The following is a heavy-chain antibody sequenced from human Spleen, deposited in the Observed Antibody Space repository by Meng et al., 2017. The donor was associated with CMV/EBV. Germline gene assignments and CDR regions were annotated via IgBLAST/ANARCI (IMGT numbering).Heavy chain of an antibody. J-gene: IGHJ3*02. D-gene: IGHD3-9*01. Sequence: ASVKVSCKASGYTFTRDGINWVRQAPGQGLEWVGWISVYNHNTDYGDNFQGRVTMTTDTSTTTVYMEMTGLRSDDTAVYYCGRVSLLRYFDIWGQGTMVTVSS. V-gene: IGHV1-18*01. CDR3: GRVSLLRYFDI. CDR2: ISVYNHNT. CDR1: GYTFTRDG.